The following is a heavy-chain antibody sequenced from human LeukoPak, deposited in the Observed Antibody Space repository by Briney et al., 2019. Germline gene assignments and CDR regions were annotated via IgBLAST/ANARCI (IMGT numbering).Heavy chain of an antibody. Sequence: GGSLRLSCAASGFTFSDYYMSWLRQAPGKGLEWVSYISSSGSNIFYADSVKGRFTISRDNAKNSLSLQMNSLGAEETAEYYGRRAGSSLDAFDIWGQGTMVTVSS. J-gene: IGHJ3*02. CDR2: ISSSGSNI. CDR3: RRAGSSLDAFDI. CDR1: GFTFSDYY. D-gene: IGHD2-15*01. V-gene: IGHV3-11*01.